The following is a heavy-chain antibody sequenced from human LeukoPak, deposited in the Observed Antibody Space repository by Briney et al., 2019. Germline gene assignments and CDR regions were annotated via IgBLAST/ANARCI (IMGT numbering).Heavy chain of an antibody. Sequence: PGGSLRLSCAASGFTFSSYGMHWVRQAPGKGLEWVAVISYDGSNKYYADSVKGRFTISRDNSKNTLYLQMNSLRAEDTAVYYCAKDRLLGELSLGYFDYWGQGTLVTVSS. V-gene: IGHV3-30*18. CDR3: AKDRLLGELSLGYFDY. CDR1: GFTFSSYG. D-gene: IGHD3-16*02. CDR2: ISYDGSNK. J-gene: IGHJ4*02.